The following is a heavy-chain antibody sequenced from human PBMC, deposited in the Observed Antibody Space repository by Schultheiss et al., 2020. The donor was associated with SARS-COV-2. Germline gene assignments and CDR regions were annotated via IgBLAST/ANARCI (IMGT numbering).Heavy chain of an antibody. J-gene: IGHJ5*01. CDR1: GGSISSYY. CDR3: ARQVSDFWSGYYQPPYNWFDS. V-gene: IGHV4-4*07. Sequence: SETLSLTCTVSGGSISSYYWSWIRQPAGKGLEWIGRIYTSGSTNYNPSLKSRVTMSVDTSKNQFSLKLSSVTAADTAVYYCARQVSDFWSGYYQPPYNWFDSWGQGTLVTVSS. CDR2: IYTSGST. D-gene: IGHD3-3*01.